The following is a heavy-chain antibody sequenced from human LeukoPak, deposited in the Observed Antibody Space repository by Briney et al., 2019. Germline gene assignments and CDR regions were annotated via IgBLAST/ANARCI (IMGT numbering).Heavy chain of an antibody. J-gene: IGHJ4*02. CDR1: GGSISSSSYY. CDR3: ARGGYGDYGLDY. D-gene: IGHD4-17*01. CDR2: IYYSGSS. V-gene: IGHV4-39*07. Sequence: SETLSLTCTVSGGSISSSSYYWGWIRQPPGKGLEWIGSIYYSGSSYYNPSLKSRVTTSVDTSKNQFSLKLSSVTAADTAVYYCARGGYGDYGLDYWGQGTLVTVSS.